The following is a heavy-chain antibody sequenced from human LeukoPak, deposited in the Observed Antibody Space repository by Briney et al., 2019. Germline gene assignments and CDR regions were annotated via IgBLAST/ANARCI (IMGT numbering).Heavy chain of an antibody. CDR3: ARGSRHFGMDV. J-gene: IGHJ6*02. V-gene: IGHV3-7*01. Sequence: PGGSLRLSCASSGFTFSSYWMSWVRQAPGKGLEWVATIKQDGSEIHYVDSVKGRFFISRDNAKNSLYLQMGSLRVEDTAVYYCARGSRHFGMDVWGQGTTVTVSS. CDR1: GFTFSSYW. CDR2: IKQDGSEI.